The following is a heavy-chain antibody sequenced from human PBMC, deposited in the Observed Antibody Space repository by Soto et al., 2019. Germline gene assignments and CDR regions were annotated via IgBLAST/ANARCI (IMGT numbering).Heavy chain of an antibody. D-gene: IGHD3-22*01. Sequence: QIQLVQSGADVKKPGASVKVSCKASGYTFNIYGINWVRQAPGQGLEWMGWISAFNGKTNYAQNVQGRVTMTTDPSTRTAYVELRSLRSDDTAVYYCARDRVPKSSGFFPFDYWGHGTLVTVSS. CDR3: ARDRVPKSSGFFPFDY. CDR2: ISAFNGKT. CDR1: GYTFNIYG. V-gene: IGHV1-18*01. J-gene: IGHJ4*01.